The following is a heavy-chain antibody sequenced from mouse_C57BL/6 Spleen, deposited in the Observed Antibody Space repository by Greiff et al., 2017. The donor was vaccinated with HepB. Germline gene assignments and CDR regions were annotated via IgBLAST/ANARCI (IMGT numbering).Heavy chain of an antibody. V-gene: IGHV1-64*01. CDR3: AAQATDYFDY. CDR1: GYTFTSYW. D-gene: IGHD3-2*02. CDR2: IHPNSGST. J-gene: IGHJ2*01. Sequence: QVQLQQSGAELVKPGASVKLSCKASGYTFTSYWMHWVKQRPGQGLEWIGMIHPNSGSTNYNEKFKSKATLTVDKSSSTAYMQLSSLTSEDSAVYYCAAQATDYFDYWGQGTTLTVSS.